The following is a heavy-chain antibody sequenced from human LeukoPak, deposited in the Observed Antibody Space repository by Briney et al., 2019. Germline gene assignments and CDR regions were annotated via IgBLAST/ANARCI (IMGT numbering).Heavy chain of an antibody. Sequence: GGSLRLSCAASGFTFSDYYMSWIRQAPGKGLEWVSYISSSGSTIYYADSVKGRFTISRDNAKNSLYLQMNSLRAEDTAVYYCARDSPKLYYYYGMDVWGKGTTVTVPS. J-gene: IGHJ6*04. CDR3: ARDSPKLYYYYGMDV. CDR1: GFTFSDYY. V-gene: IGHV3-11*01. CDR2: ISSSGSTI. D-gene: IGHD1-7*01.